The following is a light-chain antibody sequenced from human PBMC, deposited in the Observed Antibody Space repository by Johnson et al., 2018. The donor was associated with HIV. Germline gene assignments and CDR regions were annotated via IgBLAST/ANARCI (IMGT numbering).Light chain of an antibody. CDR1: SSNIGNNY. V-gene: IGLV1-51*01. J-gene: IGLJ1*01. CDR2: DNN. Sequence: QSVLTQPPSVSAAPGQKVTISCSGSSSNIGNNYVSWYQQLPGTAPKLLIYDNNKRPSGIPDRFSGSKSGTSATLGITGLQTGDEADYYCGLWDTSLSAGGGFGTGTKVTCL. CDR3: GLWDTSLSAGGG.